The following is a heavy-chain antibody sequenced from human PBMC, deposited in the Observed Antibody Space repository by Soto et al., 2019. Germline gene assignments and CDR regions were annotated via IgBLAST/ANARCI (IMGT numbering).Heavy chain of an antibody. V-gene: IGHV1-18*01. CDR3: ARDWMDYGDYDDAFDI. D-gene: IGHD4-17*01. CDR1: GYTFTSYG. CDR2: ISAYNGNT. J-gene: IGHJ3*02. Sequence: ASVKVSCKASGYTFTSYGISWVRQAPGQGLEWMGWISAYNGNTNYAQELQGRVTMTTDTSTSTAYMELRSLRSDDTAVYYCARDWMDYGDYDDAFDIWGQGTMVTVSS.